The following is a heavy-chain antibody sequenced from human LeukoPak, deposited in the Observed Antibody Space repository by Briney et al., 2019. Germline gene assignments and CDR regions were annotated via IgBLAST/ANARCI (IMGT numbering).Heavy chain of an antibody. J-gene: IGHJ4*02. CDR1: GYTFTGYY. CDR2: INPNSGGT. Sequence: ASVKVSCKASGYTFTGYYMHWVRPAPGQGLEWMGWINPNSGGTNYAQKFQGRVTMTRDTSISTAYMELSRLRSDDTAVYYCARDPNWNDVSRNFDYWGQGTLVTVSS. V-gene: IGHV1-2*02. D-gene: IGHD1-1*01. CDR3: ARDPNWNDVSRNFDY.